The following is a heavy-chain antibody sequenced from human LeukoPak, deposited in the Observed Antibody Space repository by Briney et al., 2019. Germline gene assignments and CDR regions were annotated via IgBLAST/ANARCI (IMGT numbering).Heavy chain of an antibody. V-gene: IGHV4-59*01. Sequence: SETLSLTCTVSGGSISSYYWSWIRQPPGKGLEWIGYIYYSGSTNYNPSLKSRVSTSVDTSKNQFSLKLSSVTAADTAVYYCARDKDSSGYYYDYWGQGTLVTVSS. CDR2: IYYSGST. CDR1: GGSISSYY. CDR3: ARDKDSSGYYYDY. D-gene: IGHD3-22*01. J-gene: IGHJ4*02.